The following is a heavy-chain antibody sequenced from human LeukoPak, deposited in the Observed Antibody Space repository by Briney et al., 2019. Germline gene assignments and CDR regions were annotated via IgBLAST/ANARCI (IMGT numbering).Heavy chain of an antibody. CDR3: AKRGVVIRVILVGFHKEAYYFDS. CDR2: ISDSAGRT. J-gene: IGHJ4*02. CDR1: GITLSNYG. Sequence: GGSLRLSCAVSGITLSNYGMSWVRQAPGKGLEWVAGISDSAGRTKYADSVKGRFPISRDNPKNTLYLQMNSLRAEDTAVYFCAKRGVVIRVILVGFHKEAYYFDSWGQGALVTVSS. D-gene: IGHD3-22*01. V-gene: IGHV3-23*01.